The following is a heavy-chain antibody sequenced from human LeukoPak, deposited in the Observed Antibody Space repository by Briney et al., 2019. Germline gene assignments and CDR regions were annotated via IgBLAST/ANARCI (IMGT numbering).Heavy chain of an antibody. CDR3: AKDRWYGSGSYYILDY. CDR2: LSYDGTNK. V-gene: IGHV3-30*18. D-gene: IGHD3-10*01. J-gene: IGHJ4*02. Sequence: GGSLRLSCAASGFTFSTYTMNWVRQAPGKGLEWVAVLSYDGTNKYYADSVKGRFTISRDNSKNTLYLQMNSLRAEDTAVYYCAKDRWYGSGSYYILDYWGQGTLVTVSS. CDR1: GFTFSTYT.